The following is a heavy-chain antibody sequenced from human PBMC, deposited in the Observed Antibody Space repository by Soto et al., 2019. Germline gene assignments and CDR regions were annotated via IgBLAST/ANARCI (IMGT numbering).Heavy chain of an antibody. CDR2: IIPIFGTA. CDR3: ARVVLGEMAPGPGDY. V-gene: IGHV1-69*06. D-gene: IGHD3-16*01. CDR1: GGTFSSYA. J-gene: IGHJ4*02. Sequence: QVQLVQSGAEVKKPGSSVKVSCKASGGTFSSYAISWVRQAPGQGLEWMGGIIPIFGTANYAQKFQVRVTITADKSTSTAYMELSSLRSEDTAVYYCARVVLGEMAPGPGDYWGQGTLVTVSS.